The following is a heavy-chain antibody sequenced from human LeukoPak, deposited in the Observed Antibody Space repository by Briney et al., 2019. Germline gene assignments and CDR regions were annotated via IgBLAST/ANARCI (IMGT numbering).Heavy chain of an antibody. CDR3: AKGRSGGRGCWFDP. D-gene: IGHD2-15*01. CDR2: ITSTSSYI. Sequence: GGSLRLSCAASGFTVSSNYMSWVRQAPGKGLEWVSSITSTSSYIYYADSVKGRFTISRDNAENSLYPQMNSLRAEDTAVYYCAKGRSGGRGCWFDPWGQGTLVTVSS. J-gene: IGHJ5*02. V-gene: IGHV3-21*01. CDR1: GFTVSSNY.